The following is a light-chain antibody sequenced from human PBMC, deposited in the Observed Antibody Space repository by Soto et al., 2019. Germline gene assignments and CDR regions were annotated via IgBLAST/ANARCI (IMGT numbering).Light chain of an antibody. Sequence: QPVLTQPPSVSGAPGQRVTISCTGSSSNIGAGYEVHWYQQLPRTAPKLLIYGNSNRPSGVPDRFSGSKSGTSASLAITGLQAEDDADYYSQSYDNSLSGMVFGGGTKVTVL. J-gene: IGLJ2*01. V-gene: IGLV1-40*01. CDR3: QSYDNSLSGMV. CDR2: GNS. CDR1: SSNIGAGYE.